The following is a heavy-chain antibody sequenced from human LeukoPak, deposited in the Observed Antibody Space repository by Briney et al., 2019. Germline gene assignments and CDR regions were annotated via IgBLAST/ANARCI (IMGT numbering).Heavy chain of an antibody. D-gene: IGHD3-22*01. CDR1: GGSISSYY. Sequence: PSETLSLTCTVSGGSISSYYWSWIRQPPGKGLEWIGYIYNSGSTYYNPSLKSRVTISVDTSKKQFSLKLSSVTAADTAVYYCAKTQTMMGAFDIWGQGTKVTVSS. CDR3: AKTQTMMGAFDI. V-gene: IGHV4-30-4*01. CDR2: IYNSGST. J-gene: IGHJ3*02.